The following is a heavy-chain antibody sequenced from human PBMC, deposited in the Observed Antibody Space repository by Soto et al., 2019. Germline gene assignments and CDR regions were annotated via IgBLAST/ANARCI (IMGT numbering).Heavy chain of an antibody. Sequence: EVQLVESGGGLVKPGGSLRLSCAASGFTFSSYSMNWVRQAPGKGLEWVSSISSSSSYIYYADSVKGRFTIATDNAKNSLYLQMNSLRAEDAAVYYCASDTYYYGSGGYGPWGQGTLVSVSS. V-gene: IGHV3-21*01. CDR2: ISSSSSYI. CDR3: ASDTYYYGSGGYGP. J-gene: IGHJ5*02. CDR1: GFTFSSYS. D-gene: IGHD3-10*01.